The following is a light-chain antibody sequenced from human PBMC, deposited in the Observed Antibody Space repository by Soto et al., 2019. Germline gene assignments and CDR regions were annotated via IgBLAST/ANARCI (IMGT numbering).Light chain of an antibody. CDR2: GAS. CDR1: QSVSNN. V-gene: IGKV3D-15*01. Sequence: EIVLTQSPGTLSLSPGERATLSCRASQSVSNNYLAWYQQKPGQAPRLLIYGASNRATGIPARFSGSGSGTEFTLTISSLQSEDFAVYYCQQYNNWNRTFGQGTKV. J-gene: IGKJ1*01. CDR3: QQYNNWNRT.